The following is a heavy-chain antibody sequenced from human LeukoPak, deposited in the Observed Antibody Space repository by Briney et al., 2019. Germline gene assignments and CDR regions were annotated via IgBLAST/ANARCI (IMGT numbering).Heavy chain of an antibody. CDR1: GFTFSSYA. V-gene: IGHV3-23*01. D-gene: IGHD3-22*01. Sequence: GGSLRLSCAASGFTFSSYAMSWVRQAPGKGLEWVSAISGSGGSTYYADSVKGRFTISRANSKNTLYLQMNSLRAEDTAVYYCAKPEMIVVVIALPDYWGQGTLVTVSS. J-gene: IGHJ4*02. CDR3: AKPEMIVVVIALPDY. CDR2: ISGSGGST.